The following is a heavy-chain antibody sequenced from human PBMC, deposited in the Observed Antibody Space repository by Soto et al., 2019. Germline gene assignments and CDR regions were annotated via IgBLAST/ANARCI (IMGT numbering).Heavy chain of an antibody. CDR3: ARRSLLAGEFDY. D-gene: IGHD3-16*01. Sequence: SETLSLTCTVSGGSISSYYWSWIRQPPGKGLEWIGYIYYSGSTNYNPSLKSRVTISVDTSKNQFSLKLSSVTAADTAVYYCARRSLLAGEFDYWGQGTLVTVSS. V-gene: IGHV4-59*08. J-gene: IGHJ4*02. CDR2: IYYSGST. CDR1: GGSISSYY.